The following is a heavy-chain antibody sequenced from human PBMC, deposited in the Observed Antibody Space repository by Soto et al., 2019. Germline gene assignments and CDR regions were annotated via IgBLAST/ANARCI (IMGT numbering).Heavy chain of an antibody. D-gene: IGHD3-16*01. J-gene: IGHJ4*02. CDR1: GFTFSSYG. Sequence: PGGSLRLSCAASGFTFSSYGMHWVRQAPGKGLEWVALMWYDESKKYYGDSVRGRSTISRDNSWDTLYLQMNSLRAEDTAVYYCARGARDFDYWGQGTLVTVSS. CDR2: MWYDESKK. V-gene: IGHV3-33*01. CDR3: ARGARDFDY.